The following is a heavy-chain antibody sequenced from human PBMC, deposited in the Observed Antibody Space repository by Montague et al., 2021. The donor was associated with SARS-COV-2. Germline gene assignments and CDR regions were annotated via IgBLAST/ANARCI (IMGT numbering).Heavy chain of an antibody. CDR1: GGSISAGDYY. V-gene: IGHV4-31*03. CDR2: IYYSGST. Sequence: TLSLTCIVSGGSISAGDYYWTWIRQHPGKGLEWIGYIYYSGSTYYNPSLKSRVTISVDTSKNQFSLNLSSVTAADTAVYYCARDPFYYNTSGYHYFDRWGQGTLVTVSS. CDR3: ARDPFYYNTSGYHYFDR. J-gene: IGHJ4*02. D-gene: IGHD3-22*01.